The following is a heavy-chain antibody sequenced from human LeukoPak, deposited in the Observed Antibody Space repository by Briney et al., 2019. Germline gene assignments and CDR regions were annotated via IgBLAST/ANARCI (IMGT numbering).Heavy chain of an antibody. CDR2: IYTSGST. J-gene: IGHJ5*02. D-gene: IGHD4-17*01. Sequence: SETLSLTCTVSGDSINSYYWTWIRQPAGKGLEWIGRIYTSGSTNYNPSLKSRVTTSVDTSKNQFSLKLNSVTAADTAVYYCARVRDGNYGYNWFDLWGQGTLVTVSS. V-gene: IGHV4-4*07. CDR3: ARVRDGNYGYNWFDL. CDR1: GDSINSYY.